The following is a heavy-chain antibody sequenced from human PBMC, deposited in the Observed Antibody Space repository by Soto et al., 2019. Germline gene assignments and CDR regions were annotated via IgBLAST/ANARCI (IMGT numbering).Heavy chain of an antibody. CDR1: GGTFSSYA. V-gene: IGHV1-69*13. CDR2: IIPIFGTA. CDR3: ASRGYSYGSRANYYYYGMDV. Sequence: WASVKVSCKASGGTFSSYAISWVRQAPGQGLEWMGGIIPIFGTANYAQKFQGRVTITADESTSTAYMELSSLRSEDTAVYYCASRGYSYGSRANYYYYGMDVWGQGTTVTVSS. J-gene: IGHJ6*02. D-gene: IGHD5-18*01.